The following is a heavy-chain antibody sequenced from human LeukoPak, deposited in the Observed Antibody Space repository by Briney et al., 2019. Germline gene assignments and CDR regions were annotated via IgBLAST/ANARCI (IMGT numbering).Heavy chain of an antibody. D-gene: IGHD3-10*01. Sequence: SETLSLTCAVYGGSFSGYYWSWIRQPPGKGLEWIGEINHSGSTNYNPSLKSRVTISVDTSKNQFSLKLSSVTAADTAVYYCARGAVHSSGSPDYWGQGTLVTVSS. V-gene: IGHV4-34*01. CDR3: ARGAVHSSGSPDY. CDR2: INHSGST. CDR1: GGSFSGYY. J-gene: IGHJ4*02.